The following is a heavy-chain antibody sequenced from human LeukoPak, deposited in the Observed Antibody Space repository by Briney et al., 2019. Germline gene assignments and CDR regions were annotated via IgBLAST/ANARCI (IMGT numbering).Heavy chain of an antibody. V-gene: IGHV4-59*08. CDR3: ARLTFSSSTSSIAGAFDI. CDR2: IYYSGST. J-gene: IGHJ3*02. CDR1: GGSISSYY. D-gene: IGHD2-2*01. Sequence: SETLSLTCTVSGGSISSYYWSWIRQPPGKGLEWIGYIYYSGSTNYNPSLKSRVTISVATSKSQFSLQLSSVTAADTAVYYCARLTFSSSTSSIAGAFDIWGQGTMVTVSS.